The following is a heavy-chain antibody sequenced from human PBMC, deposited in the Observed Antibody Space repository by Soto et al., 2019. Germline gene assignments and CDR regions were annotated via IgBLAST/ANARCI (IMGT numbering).Heavy chain of an antibody. CDR2: IYSGGST. D-gene: IGHD1-26*01. V-gene: IGHV3-53*01. CDR1: GFTVSSNY. CDR3: ARASGSQRYYYYYGMDV. J-gene: IGHJ6*02. Sequence: EVQLVESGGGLIQPGGSLRLSCAASGFTVSSNYMSWVRQAPGKGLEWVSVIYSGGSTYYADSVKGRFTISRDNSKNTLYLQMNSRRAEDTAVYYCARASGSQRYYYYYGMDVWGQGTTVTVSS.